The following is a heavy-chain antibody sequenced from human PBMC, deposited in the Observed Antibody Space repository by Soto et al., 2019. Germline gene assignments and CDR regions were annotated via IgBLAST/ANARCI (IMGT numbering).Heavy chain of an antibody. CDR3: ARDWYYYDTSDHFSADAFDI. CDR2: ISNDGTST. J-gene: IGHJ3*02. V-gene: IGHV3-74*01. D-gene: IGHD3-22*01. CDR1: GFTSSSYW. Sequence: EVQLVESGGGLVQPGGSLRLSCAASGFTSSSYWMHWVRQAPGKGLVWVSRISNDGTSTNYADSVKGRFTTSRDNAKNTVYLEMNSLRAEDTAVYYCARDWYYYDTSDHFSADAFDIWGQGTTVTVSS.